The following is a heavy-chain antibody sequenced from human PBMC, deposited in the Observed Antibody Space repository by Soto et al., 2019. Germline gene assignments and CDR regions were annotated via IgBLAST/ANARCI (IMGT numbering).Heavy chain of an antibody. CDR1: GGSISGYY. V-gene: IGHV4-59*01. Sequence: QVQLQESGPGLVKPSETLSLTCTISGGSISGYYWSWIRQPPGKGLEWIGYVYYTGSTKYNPSLESRVAMSADTSKNQFSLKGTSVTAADTAVYYCAKYRRTDAEGYTLDFWGQGTLVTVSS. CDR2: VYYTGST. J-gene: IGHJ4*02. CDR3: AKYRRTDAEGYTLDF. D-gene: IGHD2-15*01.